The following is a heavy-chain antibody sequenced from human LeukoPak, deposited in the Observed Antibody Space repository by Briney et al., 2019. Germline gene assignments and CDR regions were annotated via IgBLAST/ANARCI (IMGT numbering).Heavy chain of an antibody. J-gene: IGHJ4*02. V-gene: IGHV1-2*06. CDR3: ARDLSSTSNWELDY. Sequence: ASVKVSCKASGYTFIHYFIHWVRQAPGQGLEWMGRINSNSGVTEYTRKFQGRVTMTRDTSITTVYMELSSLTSDDTAVYYCARDLSSTSNWELDYWGQGTLVTVSS. D-gene: IGHD7-27*01. CDR1: GYTFIHYF. CDR2: INSNSGVT.